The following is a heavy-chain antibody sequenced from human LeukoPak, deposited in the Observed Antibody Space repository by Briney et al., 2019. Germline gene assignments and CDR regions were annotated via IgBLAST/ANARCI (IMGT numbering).Heavy chain of an antibody. CDR2: IYPGDSVS. CDR3: ARSSSGWYDF. V-gene: IGHV5-51*01. D-gene: IGHD6-19*01. CDR1: GYSFTSYW. J-gene: IGHJ5*01. Sequence: GESLKISCQGSGYSFTSYWIGWVRQLPGKGLEWMGIIYPGDSVSRYSPSFQGQVTISADKSTSTAYLQWSSLKASDTAMYYCARSSSGWYDFWGQGTLVTVSS.